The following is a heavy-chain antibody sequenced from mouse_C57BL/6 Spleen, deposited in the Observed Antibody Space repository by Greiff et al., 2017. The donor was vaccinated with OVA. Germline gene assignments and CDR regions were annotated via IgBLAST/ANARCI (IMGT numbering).Heavy chain of an antibody. V-gene: IGHV1-82*01. J-gene: IGHJ2*01. CDR3: AREGGLRPYFDY. CDR1: GYAFSSSW. Sequence: VQLKQSGPELVKPGASVKISCKASGYAFSSSWMNWVKQRPGKGLEWIGRIYPGDGDTNYNGKFKGKATLTADKSSSTAYMQLSSLTSEDSAVYFCAREGGLRPYFDYWGQGTTLTVSS. D-gene: IGHD2-4*01. CDR2: IYPGDGDT.